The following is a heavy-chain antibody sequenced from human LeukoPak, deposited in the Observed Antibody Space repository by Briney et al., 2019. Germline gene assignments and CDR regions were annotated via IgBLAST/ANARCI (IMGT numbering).Heavy chain of an antibody. V-gene: IGHV4-31*03. CDR1: GGSISSGGYY. CDR3: ARQSSKQQLDY. D-gene: IGHD6-13*01. J-gene: IGHJ4*02. Sequence: KPSETLSLTCTVSGGSISSGGYYWSWLRQHPGKGLEWIGYIYYSGSTYYNPSLKSRVTISVDTSKNQFSLKLSSVTAADTAVYYCARQSSKQQLDYWGQGTLVTVSS. CDR2: IYYSGST.